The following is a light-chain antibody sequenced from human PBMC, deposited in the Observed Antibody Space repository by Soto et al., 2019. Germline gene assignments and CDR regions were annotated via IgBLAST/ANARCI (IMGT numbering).Light chain of an antibody. V-gene: IGLV1-44*01. J-gene: IGLJ2*01. Sequence: AVVTQPPSTSGTPGQRVTISCSGSSSNIGTNSVNWYQQLPGTAPKLLIYNSNQRPSGVPDRFSGSKSGTSASLAISGLHSEDEADYYCATWDDSLNGPVFGGGTKVTVL. CDR3: ATWDDSLNGPV. CDR1: SSNIGTNS. CDR2: NSN.